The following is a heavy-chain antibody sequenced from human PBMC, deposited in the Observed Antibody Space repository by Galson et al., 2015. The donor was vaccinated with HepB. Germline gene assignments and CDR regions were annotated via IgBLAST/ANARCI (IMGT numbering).Heavy chain of an antibody. CDR2: TYFRSKWHN. J-gene: IGHJ6*02. CDR1: GDSVASNSAV. Sequence: CAISGDSVASNSAVWNWIRQSPSRGLEWLGRTYFRSKWHNDYGISVKSRISINADTFQNQFSLHLSSVTPEDTAVYYCAYGSDVWGQGTTVIVSS. V-gene: IGHV6-1*01. CDR3: AYGSDV.